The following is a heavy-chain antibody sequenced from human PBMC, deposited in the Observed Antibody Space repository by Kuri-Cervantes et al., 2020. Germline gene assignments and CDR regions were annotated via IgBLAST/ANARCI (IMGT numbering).Heavy chain of an antibody. CDR3: ARAGVRWVPATPPWYMDV. J-gene: IGHJ6*03. D-gene: IGHD2-15*01. V-gene: IGHV1-18*01. CDR2: ISTDNGNT. Sequence: ASVKVSCKTSGYIFTNYGIGWVRRAPGQGLEWMGWISTDNGNTNSAQKFQGRVTMSTDTSTSTAYMEVRGLRFDDTATYFCARAGVRWVPATPPWYMDVWGAGTTVTVSS. CDR1: GYIFTNYG.